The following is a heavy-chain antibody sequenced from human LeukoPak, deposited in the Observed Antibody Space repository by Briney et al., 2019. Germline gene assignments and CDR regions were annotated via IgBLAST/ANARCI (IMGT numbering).Heavy chain of an antibody. D-gene: IGHD5-24*01. J-gene: IGHJ4*02. V-gene: IGHV3-21*01. CDR2: ISSSNFYI. CDR1: GVTFSSCS. Sequence: GGSLRLSCAASGVTFSSCSMNWVRQAPGKGLEWLSSISSSNFYIYYADSIKGRFTISRDDAKNSLYLQMNGLRAEDTAVYYCARVLDGYNLSPCDYWGQGTLVTVSS. CDR3: ARVLDGYNLSPCDY.